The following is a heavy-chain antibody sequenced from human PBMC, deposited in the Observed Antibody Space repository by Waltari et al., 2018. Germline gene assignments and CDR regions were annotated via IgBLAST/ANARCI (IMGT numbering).Heavy chain of an antibody. V-gene: IGHV3-74*01. CDR2: IDEDGSSQ. CDR1: GFTFGRHW. D-gene: IGHD3-3*01. Sequence: DVHLVESGGGLVQPRGSLRLSCTVSGFTFGRHWMRWVRQVPGKGLVWISRIDEDGSSQIYTDSVKCRFTGSRDNAKNTLYLRMNNLKAEDTAVYYCASDCCGSGYRIHYWGQGTLVNVSS. J-gene: IGHJ4*02. CDR3: ASDCCGSGYRIHY.